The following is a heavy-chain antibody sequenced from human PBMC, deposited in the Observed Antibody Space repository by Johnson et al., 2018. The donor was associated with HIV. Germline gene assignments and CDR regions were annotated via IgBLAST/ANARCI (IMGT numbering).Heavy chain of an antibody. CDR3: ALVGAHDAFDI. V-gene: IGHV3-66*01. J-gene: IGHJ3*02. CDR2: IYSGGST. D-gene: IGHD1-26*01. Sequence: VQLVESGGGVVRPGGSLRVSCAASGFTFGDYAMSWVRQPPGKGLEWVSVIYSGGSTYYADSVKGRFTISRDNSKNTLYLQMNSRRAEDTAVYYCALVGAHDAFDIWGQGTMVTVSS. CDR1: GFTFGDYA.